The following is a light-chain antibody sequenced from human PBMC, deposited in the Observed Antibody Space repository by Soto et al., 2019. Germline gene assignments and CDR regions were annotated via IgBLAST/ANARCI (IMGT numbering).Light chain of an antibody. CDR2: DVS. CDR3: SSYTSSSLYV. Sequence: QCVLTQPASVSGSPGQSITISCTGTSISVGGYNYVSWYQQHPGKAPKLMIYDVSNRPSGVSNRFSGSKSGNTASLTISGLQAEDEADYYCSSYTSSSLYVFGTGTKLTDL. V-gene: IGLV2-14*01. J-gene: IGLJ1*01. CDR1: SISVGGYNY.